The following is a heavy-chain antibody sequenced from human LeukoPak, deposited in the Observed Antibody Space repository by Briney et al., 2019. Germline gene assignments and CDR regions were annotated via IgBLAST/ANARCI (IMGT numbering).Heavy chain of an antibody. J-gene: IGHJ4*02. CDR2: IKSKTDGGTT. Sequence: GGSLRLSCAASGFTLTNAWMSWVRQAPGKGLEWVGRIKSKTDGGTTDYAAPVKGRFTISRDDSKNTLYLQMNSLKTEDTDVYHCTTDTESRYYYGSSVWGQGTLVTVSS. V-gene: IGHV3-15*01. CDR3: TTDTESRYYYGSSV. D-gene: IGHD3-22*01. CDR1: GFTLTNAW.